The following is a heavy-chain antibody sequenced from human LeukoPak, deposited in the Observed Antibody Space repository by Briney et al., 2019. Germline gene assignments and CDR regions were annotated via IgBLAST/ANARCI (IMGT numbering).Heavy chain of an antibody. CDR3: ATSWGPDTSAFRWGRDGMDV. D-gene: IGHD3-16*01. Sequence: KPSETLSLTCAVYGGSFSGYYWSWIRQSPGKGLEWIGEINHSGSTNYNPSLKSRVTISVDTSKNQFSLKLSSVTAADTAVYYCATSWGPDTSAFRWGRDGMDVWGQGTTVIVS. CDR2: INHSGST. V-gene: IGHV4-34*01. J-gene: IGHJ6*02. CDR1: GGSFSGYY.